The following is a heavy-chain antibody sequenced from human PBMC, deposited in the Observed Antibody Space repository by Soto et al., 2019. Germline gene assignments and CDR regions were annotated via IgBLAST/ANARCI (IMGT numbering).Heavy chain of an antibody. V-gene: IGHV1-69*01. Sequence: QVQLVQSGAEVKKPGSSVKVSCKASGGTFSSYAISWVRQAPGQGLEWMGGIIPIFGTANYAQKFQGRVTITADESTSTAYMELSSLRSEDTAVYYYARGVPYYYGSGSEVLYYYYGMDVWGQGTTVTVSS. CDR2: IIPIFGTA. J-gene: IGHJ6*02. CDR1: GGTFSSYA. CDR3: ARGVPYYYGSGSEVLYYYYGMDV. D-gene: IGHD3-10*01.